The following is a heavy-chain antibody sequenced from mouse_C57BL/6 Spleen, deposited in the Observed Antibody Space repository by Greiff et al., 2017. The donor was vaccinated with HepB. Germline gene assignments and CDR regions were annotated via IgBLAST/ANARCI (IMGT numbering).Heavy chain of an antibody. Sequence: QVQLQQPGPELVKPGASVKISCKASGYAFSSSWMNWVKQRPGKGLEWIGRIYPGDGDTNYNGKFKGKATLTADKSSSTAYMQLSSLTSEDSAVYFCARSGSSHAMDYWGQGTSVTVSS. CDR1: GYAFSSSW. CDR2: IYPGDGDT. CDR3: ARSGSSHAMDY. D-gene: IGHD1-1*01. J-gene: IGHJ4*01. V-gene: IGHV1-82*01.